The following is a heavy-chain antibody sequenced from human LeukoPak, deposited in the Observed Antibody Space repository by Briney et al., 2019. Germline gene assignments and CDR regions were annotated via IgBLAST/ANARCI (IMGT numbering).Heavy chain of an antibody. CDR1: GFTFSSCA. V-gene: IGHV3-23*01. CDR3: TKGLAGLYSHPDY. J-gene: IGHJ4*02. Sequence: PGGSLRLSCAASGFTFSSCAMNWVRRAPGKGLEWVSSISGSGGNTYYADSVKGRFTISRDNSKNTLYLQMNSLRAEDTAVYYCTKGLAGLYSHPDYWGQGTLVTVSS. CDR2: ISGSGGNT. D-gene: IGHD3-16*02.